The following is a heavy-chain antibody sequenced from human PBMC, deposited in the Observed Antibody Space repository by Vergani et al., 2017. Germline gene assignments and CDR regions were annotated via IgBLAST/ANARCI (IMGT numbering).Heavy chain of an antibody. J-gene: IGHJ6*02. CDR1: GGSFRGYY. CDR3: SRGQRYSSSASAPYYYYGMDV. Sequence: QVQLQQWGAGLLKPSETLSLTCAVYGGSFRGYYWGWIRQPPGKGLEWIGEINHSGSTNSNPSLKSRVTISVDTSKNQFSLKLSSVTAADTAVYYCSRGQRYSSSASAPYYYYGMDVWGQGTTVTVSS. D-gene: IGHD6-13*01. V-gene: IGHV4-34*01. CDR2: INHSGST.